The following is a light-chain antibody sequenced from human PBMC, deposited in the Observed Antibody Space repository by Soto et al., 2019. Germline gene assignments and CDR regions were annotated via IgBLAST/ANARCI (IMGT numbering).Light chain of an antibody. CDR3: QSYDSSLSGSYV. Sequence: QCVLTQPHSVSGAPWQRVTISCTGSSSNIGAGYDVHWYQQLPGTAPKLLIYGNSNRPSGVPDRFSGSKSGTSASLAITGLQAEDEADYYCQSYDSSLSGSYVFGTGTKVTVL. V-gene: IGLV1-40*01. CDR2: GNS. CDR1: SSNIGAGYD. J-gene: IGLJ1*01.